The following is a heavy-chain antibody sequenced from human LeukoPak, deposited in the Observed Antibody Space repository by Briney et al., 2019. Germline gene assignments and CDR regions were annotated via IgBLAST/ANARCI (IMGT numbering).Heavy chain of an antibody. CDR1: GGPISNYF. V-gene: IGHV4-59*01. J-gene: IGHJ4*02. CDR2: IYYSGST. Sequence: SETLSLTCTVSGGPISNYFRSWIRQPPGKGLEWIGYIYYSGSTNFNPSLKSRVTMSVDTSKNQFSLKLSSVTAADTAVYYCARDSGYNSPFDYWGQGTLVTVSS. D-gene: IGHD6-19*01. CDR3: ARDSGYNSPFDY.